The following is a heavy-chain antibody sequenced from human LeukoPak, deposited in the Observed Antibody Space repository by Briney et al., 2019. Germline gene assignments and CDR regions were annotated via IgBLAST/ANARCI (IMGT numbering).Heavy chain of an antibody. D-gene: IGHD2-8*01. Sequence: GGSLRLSCAVSGLTFSNYGMSWIRQAPGKGLEWVSYISSSGSTIYYADSVKGRFTISRDNAKNSLYLQMNSLRAEDTAVYYCARDQKWYSYRGQGTLVTVSS. V-gene: IGHV3-11*01. CDR1: GLTFSNYG. CDR3: ARDQKWYSY. J-gene: IGHJ4*02. CDR2: ISSSGSTI.